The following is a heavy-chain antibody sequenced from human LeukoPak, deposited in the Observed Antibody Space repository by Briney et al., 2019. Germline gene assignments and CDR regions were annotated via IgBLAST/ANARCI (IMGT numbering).Heavy chain of an antibody. CDR1: GLAFSSYA. CDR3: AGDGYSNYWYLNL. CDR2: ISVTGGRT. V-gene: IGHV3-23*01. D-gene: IGHD6-13*01. Sequence: PGGSLRLSCAASGLAFSSYAMRWVRQDPGKGLEWVSSISVTGGRTYYADSVKGRFIISRDNSKNTLDLQMNSLRADDTAVYYCAGDGYSNYWYLNLWGQGTLVTVSS. J-gene: IGHJ4*02.